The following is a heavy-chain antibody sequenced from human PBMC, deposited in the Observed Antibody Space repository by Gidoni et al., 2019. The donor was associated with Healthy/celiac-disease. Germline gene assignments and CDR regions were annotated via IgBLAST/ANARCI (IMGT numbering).Heavy chain of an antibody. CDR3: ARGDIAAAGIDY. CDR2: ISSSSSYI. CDR1: GFTFSSYS. V-gene: IGHV3-21*01. D-gene: IGHD6-13*01. J-gene: IGHJ4*02. Sequence: EVQLVESGGGLVKPGGSLRLSCAASGFTFSSYSMNWVRQAPGKGLEWVSSISSSSSYIYYADSVKGRFTISRDNAKNSLYLQMNSLRAEDTAVYYCARGDIAAAGIDYWGQGTLVTVSS.